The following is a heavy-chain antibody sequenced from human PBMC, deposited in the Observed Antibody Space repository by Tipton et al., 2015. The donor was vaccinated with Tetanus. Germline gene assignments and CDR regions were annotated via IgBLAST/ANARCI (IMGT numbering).Heavy chain of an antibody. Sequence: GLVKPSETLSLTCTVSGGSISSTSYYWAWIRQPPGKGLEWIGTMYNSGATYYNPSLKGRVTISGDTSKNLFSLTSVTASDTAVYYCARPEASGRARGFDIWGQGTKVPVSP. D-gene: IGHD3-10*01. V-gene: IGHV4-39*02. CDR3: ARPEASGRARGFDI. CDR2: MYNSGAT. CDR1: GGSISSTSYY. J-gene: IGHJ3*02.